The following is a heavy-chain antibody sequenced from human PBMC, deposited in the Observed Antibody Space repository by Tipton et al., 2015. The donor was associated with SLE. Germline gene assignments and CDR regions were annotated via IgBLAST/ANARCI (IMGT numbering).Heavy chain of an antibody. CDR1: GGSISSHY. Sequence: LRLSCTVSGGSISSHYWSWIRQPPGKGLEWIGYIYYSGSTNYNPSLKSRVTISVDTSKNQFSLKLSSVTAADTAVYYCARDCSSTSCYFDYWGQGTLVTVSS. D-gene: IGHD2-2*01. CDR3: ARDCSSTSCYFDY. V-gene: IGHV4-59*11. J-gene: IGHJ4*02. CDR2: IYYSGST.